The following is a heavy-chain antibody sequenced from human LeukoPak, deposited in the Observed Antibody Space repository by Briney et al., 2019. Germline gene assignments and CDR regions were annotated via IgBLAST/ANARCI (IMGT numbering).Heavy chain of an antibody. D-gene: IGHD3-22*01. CDR1: GFTFSSYS. J-gene: IGHJ4*02. CDR3: ARDLSYYYDTILDY. CDR2: ISSSSIYI. V-gene: IGHV3-21*01. Sequence: GGSLRLSCAASGFTFSSYSMNWVRQAPGKGLEWVSFISSSSIYISYADSMKGRFTISRDNAKNSLYLQMNSLRAEDTAVYYCARDLSYYYDTILDYWGQGTLVTVSS.